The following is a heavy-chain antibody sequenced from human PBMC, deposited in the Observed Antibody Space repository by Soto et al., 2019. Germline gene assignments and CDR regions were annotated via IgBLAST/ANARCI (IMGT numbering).Heavy chain of an antibody. Sequence: SETLSLTCAVYGGSFSGYYWSWIRQPPGKGLEWIGEINHSGSTNYNPSLKSRVTISVDTSKNQFSLKLSSVTAADTAVYYCARGEILWFGELAWFDPPGQGTRVTVSS. CDR2: INHSGST. J-gene: IGHJ5*02. V-gene: IGHV4-34*01. D-gene: IGHD3-10*01. CDR3: ARGEILWFGELAWFDP. CDR1: GGSFSGYY.